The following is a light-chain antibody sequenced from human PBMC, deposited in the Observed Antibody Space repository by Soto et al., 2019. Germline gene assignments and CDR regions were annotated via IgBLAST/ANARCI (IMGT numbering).Light chain of an antibody. Sequence: QSVLTQPASVSGSPGQSITISCTGTSSDVGSYNLVSWYQHHPGKAPKLLIFEASKRPSGISNRFSGFKSDNTASLAISGLQAEDEADYYRCSYAGFRPYVFGTGTKVTVL. V-gene: IGLV2-23*01. J-gene: IGLJ1*01. CDR2: EAS. CDR3: CSYAGFRPYV. CDR1: SSDVGSYNL.